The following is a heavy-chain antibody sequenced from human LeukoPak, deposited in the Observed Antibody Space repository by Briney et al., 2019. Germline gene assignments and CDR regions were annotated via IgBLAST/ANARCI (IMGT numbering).Heavy chain of an antibody. CDR1: GYTFTSYY. J-gene: IGHJ4*02. D-gene: IGHD5-24*01. CDR3: ARDGMATIRGFDY. Sequence: GSVKVSCKASGYTFTSYYMHWVRQAPGQGLEWMGIINPSGGSTSYAQKLQGRVTMTRDTSTSTVYMELSSLRSEDPAVYYCARDGMATIRGFDYWGQGTLVTVSS. V-gene: IGHV1-46*04. CDR2: INPSGGST.